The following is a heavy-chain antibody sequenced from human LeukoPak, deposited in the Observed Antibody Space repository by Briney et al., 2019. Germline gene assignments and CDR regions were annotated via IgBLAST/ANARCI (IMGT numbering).Heavy chain of an antibody. CDR3: AKFKGHYYYDSSGYCDN. V-gene: IGHV3-74*01. Sequence: GGSLRLSCAASGFTFSTHWMHWVRQAPGKGLVWVSGISSDGRSRIYADFVRGRFTISRDNSNYTLHLQMNSLRAEDTAVFYCAKFKGHYYYDSSGYCDNWGQGTLVTVSS. D-gene: IGHD3-22*01. CDR2: ISSDGRSR. J-gene: IGHJ4*02. CDR1: GFTFSTHW.